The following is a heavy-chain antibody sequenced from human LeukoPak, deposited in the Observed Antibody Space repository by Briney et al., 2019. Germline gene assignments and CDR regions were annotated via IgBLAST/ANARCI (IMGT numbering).Heavy chain of an antibody. CDR1: GFTFSSYS. V-gene: IGHV3-21*01. D-gene: IGHD6-19*01. Sequence: PGGSLRLSCAASGFTFSSYSMNWVRQAPGKGLEWVSSISSSSSYIYYADSVKGRFTISRDNAKNSLYLQMNSLRAEDTAVYYCARDSDSSGWLDYYMDVWGKGTTVTISS. J-gene: IGHJ6*03. CDR3: ARDSDSSGWLDYYMDV. CDR2: ISSSSSYI.